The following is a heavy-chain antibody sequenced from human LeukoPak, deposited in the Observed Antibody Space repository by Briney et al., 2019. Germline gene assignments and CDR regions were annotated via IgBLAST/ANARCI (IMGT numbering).Heavy chain of an antibody. CDR2: IYTSGST. D-gene: IGHD1-7*01. V-gene: IGHV4-59*10. CDR1: GGSFSGYY. Sequence: SETLSLTCAVYGGSFSGYYWSWIRQPPGKGLEWIGRIYTSGSTNYNPSLKSRVTMSVDTSKNQFSLKLSSVTAADTAVYYCARELELSFDWFDPWGQGTLVTVSS. J-gene: IGHJ5*02. CDR3: ARELELSFDWFDP.